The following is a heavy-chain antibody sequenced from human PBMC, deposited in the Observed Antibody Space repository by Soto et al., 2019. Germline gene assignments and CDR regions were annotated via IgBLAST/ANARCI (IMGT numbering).Heavy chain of an antibody. CDR2: IYYSEST. CDR1: GGSISSYY. CDR3: ARPLYSYGPMDV. Sequence: PSETLSLTCTVSGGSISSYYWSWIRQPPGKGLEWIGYIYYSESTNYNPSLKSRVTISVDTSKNQFSLKLSSVTAADTAVYYCARPLYSYGPMDVWGQGTTVTVSS. J-gene: IGHJ6*02. D-gene: IGHD5-18*01. V-gene: IGHV4-59*01.